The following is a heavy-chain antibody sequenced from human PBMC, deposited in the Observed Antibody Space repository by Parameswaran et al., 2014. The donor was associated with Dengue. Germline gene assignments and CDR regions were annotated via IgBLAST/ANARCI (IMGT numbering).Heavy chain of an antibody. D-gene: IGHD3-22*01. Sequence: WVRQAPGQGLEWMGIMNPSGGSTSYAQKFQGRVTMTRDTSTSTVYMDLSSLRSEDTAVYYCARRTLYDSSGFSPDYFDYWGQGTLVTVSS. CDR2: MNPSGGST. V-gene: IGHV1-46*01. CDR3: ARRTLYDSSGFSPDYFDY. J-gene: IGHJ4*02.